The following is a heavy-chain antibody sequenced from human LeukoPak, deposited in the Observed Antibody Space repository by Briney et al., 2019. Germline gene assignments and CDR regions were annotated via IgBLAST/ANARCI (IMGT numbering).Heavy chain of an antibody. CDR2: IYTNGWT. CDR1: AGTINTDLYY. Sequence: SQTLSLTCTVSAGTINTDLYYWTWIRHPAGKGLEWIGRIYTNGWTDYNPSLKSRVTMSVDTSKNQFSLKLSFVTSADTALYYCARGSGWNPFDPWGQGTLVTVSS. CDR3: ARGSGWNPFDP. D-gene: IGHD6-19*01. V-gene: IGHV4-61*02. J-gene: IGHJ5*02.